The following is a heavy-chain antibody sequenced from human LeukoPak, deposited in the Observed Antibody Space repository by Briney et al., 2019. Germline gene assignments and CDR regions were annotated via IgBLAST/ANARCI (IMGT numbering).Heavy chain of an antibody. Sequence: GGSPRLSCAASGFTFSSYAMHWVRQAPGKGLEWVAVISYDGSNKYYADSVKGRFTISRDNSKNTLYLQMNSLRAEDTAVYYCARDLRPVVAAYNWFDPWGQGTLVTVSS. D-gene: IGHD2-15*01. CDR3: ARDLRPVVAAYNWFDP. J-gene: IGHJ5*02. V-gene: IGHV3-30-3*01. CDR1: GFTFSSYA. CDR2: ISYDGSNK.